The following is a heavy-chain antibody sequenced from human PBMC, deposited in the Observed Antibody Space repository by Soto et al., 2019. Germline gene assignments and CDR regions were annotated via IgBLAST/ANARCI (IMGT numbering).Heavy chain of an antibody. V-gene: IGHV3-23*01. D-gene: IGHD6-19*01. CDR3: AKDLTKGQWLVRDAFDI. CDR1: GFTFSSYA. CDR2: ISGSGGST. Sequence: GGSLRLSCAASGFTFSSYAMSWVRQAPGKGLEWVSAISGSGGSTYYADSVKGRFTISRDSSKNTLYLQMNSLRAEDTAVYYCAKDLTKGQWLVRDAFDIWGQGTMVTVSS. J-gene: IGHJ3*02.